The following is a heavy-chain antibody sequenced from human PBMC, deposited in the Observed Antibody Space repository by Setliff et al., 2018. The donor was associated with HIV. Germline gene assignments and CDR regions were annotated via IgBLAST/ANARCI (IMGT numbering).Heavy chain of an antibody. Sequence: TSETLSLTCTVSGGSISSSSYYWGWIRQPPGKGLAWIGTIYYSGSTYSNPSLKSRVTMSVDTSKNQFSLKLISVTAADTAVYYCARREYSSSSPPFDYWGQGTLVTVSS. D-gene: IGHD6-6*01. CDR2: IYYSGST. V-gene: IGHV4-39*01. J-gene: IGHJ4*02. CDR1: GGSISSSSYY. CDR3: ARREYSSSSPPFDY.